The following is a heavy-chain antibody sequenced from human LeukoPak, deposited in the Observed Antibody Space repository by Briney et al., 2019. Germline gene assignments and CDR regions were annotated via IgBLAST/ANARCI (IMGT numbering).Heavy chain of an antibody. CDR2: ITSSGTST. V-gene: IGHV3-11*01. CDR1: GFTFSDYY. Sequence: PGGSLRLSCDASGFTFSDYYMTWIRHAPGKGLEWISYITSSGTSTYYPVSVRGRFTISRDNARNSVYLQMKYLRADDTAVYYCARDVGATTSATFDLWGQGTMVTVSS. J-gene: IGHJ3*01. CDR3: ARDVGATTSATFDL. D-gene: IGHD1-26*01.